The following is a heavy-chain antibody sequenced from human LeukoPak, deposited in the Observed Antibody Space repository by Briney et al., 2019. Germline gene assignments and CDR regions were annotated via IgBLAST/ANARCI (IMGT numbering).Heavy chain of an antibody. Sequence: GGSLRLSCAASGFTLRSYWMHWVRKAPGKGLVWVSRIESDGSSTTYADSVKGRFTISRDNAKNTLYLQMNSLRVEDTAVYYCARDPRYYDNSGRSDYWGQGTLATVSS. CDR2: IESDGSST. CDR3: ARDPRYYDNSGRSDY. J-gene: IGHJ4*02. D-gene: IGHD3-22*01. CDR1: GFTLRSYW. V-gene: IGHV3-74*01.